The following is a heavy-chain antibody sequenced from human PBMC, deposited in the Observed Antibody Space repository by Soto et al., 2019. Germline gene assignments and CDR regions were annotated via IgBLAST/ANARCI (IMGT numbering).Heavy chain of an antibody. Sequence: GESLKISCNGSGYSFPSYWIGWVRQMPGKGLEWMGIIYPGDSDTRYSPSFQGQVTISADKSISTAYLQWSSLKASDTAIYYCARTAAAGKYYYGVDVWGQGTTVTVSS. J-gene: IGHJ6*02. V-gene: IGHV5-51*01. CDR3: ARTAAAGKYYYGVDV. D-gene: IGHD6-13*01. CDR2: IYPGDSDT. CDR1: GYSFPSYW.